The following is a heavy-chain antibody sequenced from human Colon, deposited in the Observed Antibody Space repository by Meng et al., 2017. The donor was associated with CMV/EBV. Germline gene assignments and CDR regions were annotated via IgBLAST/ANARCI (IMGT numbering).Heavy chain of an antibody. V-gene: IGHV2-5*01. J-gene: IGHJ4*02. D-gene: IGHD2-2*01. CDR1: GLSLTTSGVG. Sequence: SGPTLVKPTQTLTLTCTFSGLSLTTSGVGVGWIRQPPGKALEWLALIYWNDDKRYSPSLKSRLTITKDTSKNQVVLTMTNMDPVDTATYYCASLYCSSTSCYGGGLGFDYWGQGTLVTVSS. CDR3: ASLYCSSTSCYGGGLGFDY. CDR2: IYWNDDK.